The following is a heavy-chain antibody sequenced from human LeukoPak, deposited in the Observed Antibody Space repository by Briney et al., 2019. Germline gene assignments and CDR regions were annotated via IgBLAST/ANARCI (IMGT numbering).Heavy chain of an antibody. J-gene: IGHJ6*02. D-gene: IGHD2-15*01. Sequence: ASVKVSCMASGYTFTGYYMHWVRQAPGQGLEGMGWINPNSGGTNYAQKFQCRVTMTRDTSIGTAYMELSGLRSDDTAVYYCARAGPLELLSYYYGMDVWGQGTTVTVSS. V-gene: IGHV1-2*02. CDR1: GYTFTGYY. CDR2: INPNSGGT. CDR3: ARAGPLELLSYYYGMDV.